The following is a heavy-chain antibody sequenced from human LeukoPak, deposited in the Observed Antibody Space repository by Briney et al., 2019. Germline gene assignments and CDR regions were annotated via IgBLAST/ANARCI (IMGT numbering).Heavy chain of an antibody. Sequence: SVKVSCKASGGTFSSYAISWVRQAPGQGLEWMGGIIPIFGTANYAQKFQGRVTITADESTSTAYMELSSLRSEDTAVYYWARAGGITMVRGVPYYHYYYGMDVWGKGTTVTVSS. J-gene: IGHJ6*04. CDR2: IIPIFGTA. CDR3: ARAGGITMVRGVPYYHYYYGMDV. V-gene: IGHV1-69*01. CDR1: GGTFSSYA. D-gene: IGHD3-10*01.